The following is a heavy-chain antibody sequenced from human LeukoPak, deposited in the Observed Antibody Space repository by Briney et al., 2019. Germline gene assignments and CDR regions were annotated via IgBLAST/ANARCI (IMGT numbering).Heavy chain of an antibody. CDR1: GFTFSGSP. CDR2: IRGKADNYAT. V-gene: IGHV3-73*01. CDR3: TQNNY. J-gene: IGHJ4*02. Sequence: PGGSLRLSCAASGFTFSGSPILWVRQASGKGLEWVGRIRGKADNYATAYAASVQGRCTISRDDSQNTADLQLNSLKTEDTAVYYCTQNNYWGQGALVTVSS.